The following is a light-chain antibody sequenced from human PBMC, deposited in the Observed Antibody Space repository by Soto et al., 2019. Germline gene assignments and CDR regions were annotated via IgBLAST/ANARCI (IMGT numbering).Light chain of an antibody. CDR3: SSYTASSTLL. Sequence: QSALTQPASVSGSPGQSITISCTGISSDVGGYNYVSWSQQHPGKAPKLLISEVSNRPSGVSNRFSGSKSGNTASLTISGLQADDEADYYCSSYTASSTLLFGTGTKLTVL. V-gene: IGLV2-14*03. CDR1: SSDVGGYNY. CDR2: EVS. J-gene: IGLJ1*01.